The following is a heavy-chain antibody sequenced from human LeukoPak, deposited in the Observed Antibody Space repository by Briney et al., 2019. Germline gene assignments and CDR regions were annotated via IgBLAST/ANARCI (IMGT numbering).Heavy chain of an antibody. CDR3: AKDFSYYGSGSSIMDV. Sequence: GGSLRLSCAASGFTFSSYSMNWVRQAPGKGLEWVSGITGGGTTYYADSVKGRVTISRDNSKNTLYLQMNSLRAEDTAVYYCAKDFSYYGSGSSIMDVWGKGTTVTISS. D-gene: IGHD3-10*01. CDR1: GFTFSSYS. J-gene: IGHJ6*03. CDR2: ITGGGTT. V-gene: IGHV3-23*01.